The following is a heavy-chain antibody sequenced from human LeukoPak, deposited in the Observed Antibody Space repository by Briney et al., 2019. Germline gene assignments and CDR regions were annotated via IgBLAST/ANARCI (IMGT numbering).Heavy chain of an antibody. CDR2: IYYSGST. CDR3: ARAGSSWYAS. Sequence: SETLSLTCTVSGGSISSSSYYWGWIRQPPGKGLEWIGYIYYSGSTNYNPSLKSRVTISVDTSKNQFSLKLSSVTAADTAVYYCARAGSSWYASWGQGTLVTVSS. J-gene: IGHJ5*02. D-gene: IGHD6-13*01. CDR1: GGSISSSSYY. V-gene: IGHV4-61*05.